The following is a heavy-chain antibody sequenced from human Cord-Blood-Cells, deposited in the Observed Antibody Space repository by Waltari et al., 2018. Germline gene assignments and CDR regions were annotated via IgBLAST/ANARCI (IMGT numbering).Heavy chain of an antibody. CDR3: ARDRHSSSKYNWFDP. J-gene: IGHJ5*02. V-gene: IGHV1-69*01. CDR1: GGTFSSYA. D-gene: IGHD6-6*01. CDR2: IHPIVGTA. Sequence: QVQLVQSGAEVKKPGSSVKVSCKASGGTFSSYAISWVRQAPGQGLAWIGGIHPIVGTANYGQKFQGRVTITADESTSTAYMELSSLRSEDTAVYYCARDRHSSSKYNWFDPWGQGTLVTVSS.